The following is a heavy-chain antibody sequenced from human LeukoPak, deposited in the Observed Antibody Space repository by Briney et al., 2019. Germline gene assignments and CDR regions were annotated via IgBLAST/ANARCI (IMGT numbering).Heavy chain of an antibody. CDR3: ARGTSRVAHDY. Sequence: PSETLSLTCAVYGGSFSGYYWSWIRQPPGMGLEWIGEINHSGSTNYNPSLKSRVTISVDTSKNQFSLKLSSVTAADTAVYYWARGTSRVAHDYWGQGTLVTVSS. CDR2: INHSGST. J-gene: IGHJ4*02. CDR1: GGSFSGYY. D-gene: IGHD2-15*01. V-gene: IGHV4-34*01.